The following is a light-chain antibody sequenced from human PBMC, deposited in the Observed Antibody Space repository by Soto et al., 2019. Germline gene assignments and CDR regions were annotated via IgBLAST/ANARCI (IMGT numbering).Light chain of an antibody. CDR2: KTS. V-gene: IGKV1-5*03. J-gene: IGKJ2*01. CDR3: QQYNTYS. Sequence: DIQMTQSPSTLSASVGDRVSITCRASQSLNSWLAWYQQKPGKAPKLLIYKTSTLDSGVPSRFSGSGSGTEFTLTSSNLQHDDFATYYCQQYNTYSFGQGTKLEIK. CDR1: QSLNSW.